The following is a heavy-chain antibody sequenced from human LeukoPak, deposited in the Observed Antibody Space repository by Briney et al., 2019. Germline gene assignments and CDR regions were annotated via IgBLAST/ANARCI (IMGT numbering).Heavy chain of an antibody. CDR2: IYSGGST. Sequence: GGSLRLSCAASGFTVSSNYMNWVRQAPGKGLEWVSIIYSGGSTYYADSVKGRFTIPRDSSNNTLFLQMSNLRADDSGLYYCATDVRSSPLGFWGHGTLVTVSS. V-gene: IGHV3-66*01. CDR3: ATDVRSSPLGF. D-gene: IGHD6-13*01. CDR1: GFTVSSNY. J-gene: IGHJ4*01.